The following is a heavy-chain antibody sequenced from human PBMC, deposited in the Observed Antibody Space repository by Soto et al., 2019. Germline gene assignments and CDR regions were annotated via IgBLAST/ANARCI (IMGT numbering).Heavy chain of an antibody. J-gene: IGHJ5*02. CDR2: IDSSGST. CDR1: GGSISSYY. D-gene: IGHD1-7*01. V-gene: IGHV4-59*01. Sequence: QVQLQESGPGLVKPSETLSLTCTVSGGSISSYYWSWIRQHPGKGLEWIVYIDSSGSTNYNPSITSPVTIAVDTSKNQFALKPSSVTAADTVVYYCARFDNWHYACFDPWVQGTLVTVSS. CDR3: ARFDNWHYACFDP.